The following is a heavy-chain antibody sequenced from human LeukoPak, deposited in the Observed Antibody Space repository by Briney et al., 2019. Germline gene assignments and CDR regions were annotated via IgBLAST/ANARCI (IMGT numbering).Heavy chain of an antibody. CDR2: INHSGST. D-gene: IGHD6-13*01. J-gene: IGHJ6*03. V-gene: IGHV4-34*01. CDR3: ARRSIAAAGRSGDDYYYYMDV. CDR1: GGSFSGYY. Sequence: TSETLSLSCAVYGGSFSGYYWSWIRQPPGKGLEWIGEINHSGSTNYNPSLKSRVTISVDTSKNQFSLKLSSVTAAGTAVYYCARRSIAAAGRSGDDYYYYMDVWGKGTTVTISS.